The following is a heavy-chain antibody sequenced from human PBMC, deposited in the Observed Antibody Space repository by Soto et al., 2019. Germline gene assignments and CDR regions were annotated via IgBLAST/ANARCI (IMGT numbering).Heavy chain of an antibody. D-gene: IGHD3-10*01. CDR3: AKGAYLWFGEYNRDYYYYYGMDV. CDR2: ISYDGSNK. J-gene: IGHJ6*02. CDR1: GFTFSSYG. V-gene: IGHV3-30*18. Sequence: GGSLRLSCAASGFTFSSYGMHWVRQAPGKGLEWVAVISYDGSNKYYAEPVKGRFTIPRDNSRNTLYLKMKSLRAEDMAVYYCAKGAYLWFGEYNRDYYYYYGMDVWGQGTTVTVSS.